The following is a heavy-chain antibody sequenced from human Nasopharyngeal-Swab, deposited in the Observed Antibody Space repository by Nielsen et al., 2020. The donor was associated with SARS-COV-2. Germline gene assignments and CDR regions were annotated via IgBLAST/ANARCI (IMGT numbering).Heavy chain of an antibody. CDR1: GYTFTGYY. Sequence: ASVKVSCKASGYTFTGYYMHWVRQAPGQGLEWMGWINPNSGGTNYAQKFQGWVTMTRDTSISTAYMELSRLRSDDTVVYYCARSHIVVVTDAFDIWGQGTMVTVSS. CDR2: INPNSGGT. J-gene: IGHJ3*02. V-gene: IGHV1-2*04. D-gene: IGHD2-21*02. CDR3: ARSHIVVVTDAFDI.